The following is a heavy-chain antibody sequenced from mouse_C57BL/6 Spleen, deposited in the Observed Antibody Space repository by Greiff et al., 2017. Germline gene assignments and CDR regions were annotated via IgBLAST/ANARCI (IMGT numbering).Heavy chain of an antibody. CDR2: IYPSDSET. Sequence: QVQLQQPGAELVRPGSSVKLSCKASGYTFTSYWMDWVKQRPGQGLEWIGNIYPSDSETHYNQKFKDKATLTVDKSSSTAYIQLSSLTSEDSAVYDCARGLLPFDYWGQGTTLTVSS. CDR3: ARGLLPFDY. CDR1: GYTFTSYW. D-gene: IGHD2-3*01. J-gene: IGHJ2*01. V-gene: IGHV1-61*01.